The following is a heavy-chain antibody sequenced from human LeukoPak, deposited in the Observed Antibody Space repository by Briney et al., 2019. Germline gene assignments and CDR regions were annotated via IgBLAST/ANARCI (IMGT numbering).Heavy chain of an antibody. Sequence: ASVKVSCKASGYTFTGYYMHWVRQAPGQGLEWMGWINPNSGATNYAQKFQGRVTVTRVTSISTAYMELSSLRSDDTAVYYCASVYSGYDLSQLDYWGQGTLVTVSS. CDR1: GYTFTGYY. CDR2: INPNSGAT. V-gene: IGHV1-2*02. D-gene: IGHD5-12*01. J-gene: IGHJ4*02. CDR3: ASVYSGYDLSQLDY.